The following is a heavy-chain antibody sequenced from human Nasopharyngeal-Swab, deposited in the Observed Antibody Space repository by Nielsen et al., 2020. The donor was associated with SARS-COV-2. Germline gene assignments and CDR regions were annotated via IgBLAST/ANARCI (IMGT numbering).Heavy chain of an antibody. CDR2: ISYDGSNK. D-gene: IGHD1-1*01. J-gene: IGHJ6*03. V-gene: IGHV3-30-3*01. CDR1: GCTFSSYA. Sequence: GESLKISCAASGCTFSSYAMHWVRQAPGKGLEWVAVISYDGSNKYYADSVKGRFTISRDNSKNTLYLQMNSLRAEDTAVYYCARVLEVPPSDYYYYSMAVWGPGTTVTVSS. CDR3: ARVLEVPPSDYYYYSMAV.